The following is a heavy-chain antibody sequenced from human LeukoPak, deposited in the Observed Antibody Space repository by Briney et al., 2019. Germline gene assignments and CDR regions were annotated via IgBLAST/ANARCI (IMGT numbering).Heavy chain of an antibody. CDR2: ISAYNGNT. CDR3: ARDTDYYDSSGYYYPALPDY. J-gene: IGHJ4*02. CDR1: GYTFTSYG. V-gene: IGHV1-18*01. D-gene: IGHD3-22*01. Sequence: ASVKVSCKASGYTFTSYGISWVRQAPGQGLEWMGWISAYNGNTNYAQKPQGRVTMTTDTSTSTAYMELRSLRSDDTAVYYCARDTDYYDSSGYYYPALPDYWGQGTLVTVSS.